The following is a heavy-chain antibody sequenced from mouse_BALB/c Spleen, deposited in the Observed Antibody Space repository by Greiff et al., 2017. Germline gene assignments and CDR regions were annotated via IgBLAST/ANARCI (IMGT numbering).Heavy chain of an antibody. D-gene: IGHD2-4*01. CDR2: IYPGDGDT. Sequence: QVQLKQSGAELARPGASVKLSCKASGYTFTSYWMQWVKQRPGQGLEWIGAIYPGDGDTRYTQKFKGKATLTADKSSSTAYMQLSSLASEDSAVYYCARSSTMITGFAYWGQGTLVTVSA. J-gene: IGHJ3*01. CDR1: GYTFTSYW. V-gene: IGHV1-87*01. CDR3: ARSSTMITGFAY.